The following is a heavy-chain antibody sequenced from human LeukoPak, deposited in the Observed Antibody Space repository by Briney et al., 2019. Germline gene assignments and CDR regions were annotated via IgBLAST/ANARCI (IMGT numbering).Heavy chain of an antibody. CDR2: IKTDGSEQ. Sequence: GGFLRLSCAASGFIFSAYWMTWVRQAPGKGLAWVANIKTDGSEQVYVDSVKGRFTISRDNAKNSLYLQMNSLRAEDTAVYFCARDIPRGKSYFDYWGQGTLVTVSS. J-gene: IGHJ4*02. CDR1: GFIFSAYW. V-gene: IGHV3-7*01. D-gene: IGHD3-16*01. CDR3: ARDIPRGKSYFDY.